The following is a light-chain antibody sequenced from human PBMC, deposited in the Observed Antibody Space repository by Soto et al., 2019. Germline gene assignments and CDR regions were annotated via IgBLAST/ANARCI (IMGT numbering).Light chain of an antibody. CDR3: QQYNTFSCT. CDR1: QGVRSY. Sequence: IQLTQSPSSLSASVGDRVTITCRASQGVRSYLAWFQQRPGKAPKLLIFGASTLQNGVPARFSGGGFGTEFTLTITSLQPEDFATYHCQQYNTFSCTFGQGTKVDIK. CDR2: GAS. J-gene: IGKJ2*02. V-gene: IGKV1-9*01.